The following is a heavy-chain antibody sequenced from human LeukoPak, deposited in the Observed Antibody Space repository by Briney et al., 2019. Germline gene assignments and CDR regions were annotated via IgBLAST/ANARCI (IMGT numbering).Heavy chain of an antibody. J-gene: IGHJ3*02. V-gene: IGHV3-30*04. CDR1: GFTFSAFA. CDR3: ARGTTDIVADISDAFDI. D-gene: IGHD5-12*01. CDR2: IPYDARNK. Sequence: GRSLRLSCAASGFTFSAFARLGVRKAPAKGLEWVEVIPYDARNKYYAVSVRGRFTISRDNSRNTLFLQLNSLKAEDTAVYFCARGTTDIVADISDAFDIWGQGSVVTVSS.